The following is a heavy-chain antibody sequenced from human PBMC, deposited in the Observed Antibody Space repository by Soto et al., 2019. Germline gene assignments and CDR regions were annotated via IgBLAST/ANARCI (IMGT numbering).Heavy chain of an antibody. CDR2: IYYSGST. CDR1: GGSISPYY. V-gene: IGHV4-59*01. Sequence: QVQLQESGPGLVKPSETLSLTCTVSGGSISPYYWSWIRQPPGKRLEWIAYIYYSGSTNYNPSLKSRVTISVDTSKNQFSLKLTSVTAADTAVDYCARDAPGSSWLDYWGQGTLVTVSS. D-gene: IGHD6-13*01. CDR3: ARDAPGSSWLDY. J-gene: IGHJ4*02.